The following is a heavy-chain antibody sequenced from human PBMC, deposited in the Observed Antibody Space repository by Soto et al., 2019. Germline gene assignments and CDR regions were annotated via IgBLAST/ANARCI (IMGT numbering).Heavy chain of an antibody. CDR3: AKDQTRRRYYDFWSGYFGYCFDY. J-gene: IGHJ4*02. V-gene: IGHV3-9*01. CDR2: ISWNSGSI. Sequence: PGGSLRLSCAASGFTFDDYAMHWVRQAPGKGLEWVSGISWNSGSIGYADSVKGRFTISRDNAKNSLYLQMNSLRAEDTALYYCAKDQTRRRYYDFWSGYFGYCFDYWGQGTLVTVS. D-gene: IGHD3-3*01. CDR1: GFTFDDYA.